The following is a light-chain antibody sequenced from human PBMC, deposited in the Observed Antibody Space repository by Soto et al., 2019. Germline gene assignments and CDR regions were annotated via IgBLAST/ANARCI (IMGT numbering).Light chain of an antibody. J-gene: IGLJ3*02. CDR1: SSDVGGYNY. V-gene: IGLV2-14*01. CDR3: SSYTSSNTWV. CDR2: EVI. Sequence: SALTQPASVSGSPGQSITISCTGTSSDVGGYNYVSWYQQHPNKAPKLMIYEVINRPSGVSNRFSGSKSANTASLTISGLQSEDEADYYCSSYTSSNTWVFGGGTKLTVL.